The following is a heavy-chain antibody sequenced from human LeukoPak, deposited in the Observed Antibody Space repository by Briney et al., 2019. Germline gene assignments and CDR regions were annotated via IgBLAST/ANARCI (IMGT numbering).Heavy chain of an antibody. CDR1: GFTFSNYD. CDR2: IWSDGNNK. D-gene: IGHD6-19*01. V-gene: IGHV3-33*01. CDR3: ARAVATFDY. Sequence: GGSLRLSCAASGFTFSNYDMHWVRQAPGKGLEWVAVIWSDGNNKYYADSVKGRFTISRDNSKNTLYLQMSSLRAEDTAVYYCARAVATFDYWGQGTLVTVSS. J-gene: IGHJ4*02.